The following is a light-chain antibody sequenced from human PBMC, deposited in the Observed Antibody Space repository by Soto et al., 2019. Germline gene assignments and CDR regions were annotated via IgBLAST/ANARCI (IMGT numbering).Light chain of an antibody. CDR2: GAS. V-gene: IGKV3-20*01. Sequence: EIVLTQSPGTLSLSPGERATLSCRASQSVSNSYLAWYQQKPGQAPRLLIYGASSRATDIPDRFSGSGSGTDFTLTISRLEAEDFAVYYCQQYGSSPRTFGQGTKVELK. J-gene: IGKJ1*01. CDR3: QQYGSSPRT. CDR1: QSVSNSY.